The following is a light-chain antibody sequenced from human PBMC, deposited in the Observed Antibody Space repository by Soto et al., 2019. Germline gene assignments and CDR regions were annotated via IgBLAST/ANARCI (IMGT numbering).Light chain of an antibody. CDR3: QQSYSTPRT. V-gene: IGKV1-39*01. CDR2: AAS. CDR1: QSISSY. Sequence: DIQMTQSPSSLSASVGDRVTITCRASQSISSYLNWYQQTPGKAPKLLIYAASSLQSGVPSRFSGSGYGTDFTLTISSLQPEDFATYYCQQSYSTPRTFGQRTKVEIK. J-gene: IGKJ1*01.